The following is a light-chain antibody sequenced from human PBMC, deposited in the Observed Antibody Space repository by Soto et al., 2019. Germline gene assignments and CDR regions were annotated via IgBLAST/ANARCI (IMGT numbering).Light chain of an antibody. CDR3: QQYGSATPTWT. Sequence: EIVLTQSPGTLSLSPGERATLSCRASQSVSSSYLAWYQQKPGQAPRLLIYGASSRATGIPDRFSGSGSGTDFTHTSSRLEPEDVAVYYCQQYGSATPTWTFGQGTKVEIK. J-gene: IGKJ1*01. CDR2: GAS. V-gene: IGKV3-20*01. CDR1: QSVSSSY.